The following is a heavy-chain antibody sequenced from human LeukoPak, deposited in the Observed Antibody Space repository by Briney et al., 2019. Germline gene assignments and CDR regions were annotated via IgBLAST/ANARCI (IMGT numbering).Heavy chain of an antibody. CDR1: GGSFSGYY. CDR2: INHSGST. Sequence: PSETLSLTCAVYGGSFSGYYWSWIRQPPGKGLEWIGEINHSGSTNYNPSLKSRVTISVDTSKNQSSLKLSSVTAADTAVYYCARADSRRRAWFDPWGQGTLVTVSS. V-gene: IGHV4-34*01. CDR3: ARADSRRRAWFDP. J-gene: IGHJ5*02. D-gene: IGHD3-22*01.